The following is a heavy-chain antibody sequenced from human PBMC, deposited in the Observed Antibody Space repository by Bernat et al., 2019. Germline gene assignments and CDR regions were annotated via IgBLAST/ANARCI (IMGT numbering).Heavy chain of an antibody. CDR3: ARIRTTVFTHVLDY. CDR1: GFSLSTRGMC. J-gene: IGHJ4*02. V-gene: IGHV2-70*01. Sequence: QVTLRESGPALVKPTQTLTLTCTFSGFSLSTRGMCVTWIRQPPGKALEWLALIDWDDDKYYSTSLKTRLTISKDTSKNQVVLTMTNLDPVDTATYYCARIRTTVFTHVLDYWGQGTLVTVSS. CDR2: IDWDDDK. D-gene: IGHD4-17*01.